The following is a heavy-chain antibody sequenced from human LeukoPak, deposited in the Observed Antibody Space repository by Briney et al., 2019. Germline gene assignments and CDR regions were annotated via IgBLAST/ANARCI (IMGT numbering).Heavy chain of an antibody. J-gene: IGHJ2*01. V-gene: IGHV4-61*08. CDR3: ARDSEYSSSSPYWYFDL. Sequence: SQTLSLTCAVSGGSISSGGYYWSWIRQPPGKGLEWIGYIYYSGSTNYNPSLKSRVTISVDTSKNQFSLKLSSVTAADTAVYYCARDSEYSSSSPYWYFDLWGRGTLVTVSS. CDR2: IYYSGST. D-gene: IGHD6-6*01. CDR1: GGSISSGGYY.